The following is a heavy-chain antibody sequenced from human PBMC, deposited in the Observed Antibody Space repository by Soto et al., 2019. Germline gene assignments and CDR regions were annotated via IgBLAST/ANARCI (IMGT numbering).Heavy chain of an antibody. D-gene: IGHD2-15*01. CDR1: GFTFDDYA. V-gene: IGHV3-9*01. Sequence: EVQLVESGGGLVQPGRSLRLSCAASGFTFDDYAMHWVRRVPGKGLEWVSSISWNSNIIGYADSVKGRFTISRDNAKYSLYLQMNSLRPEDTALYYCAKGGPDGFCSGGRCYFAYWGQGTLVTVSS. CDR2: ISWNSNII. CDR3: AKGGPDGFCSGGRCYFAY. J-gene: IGHJ4*02.